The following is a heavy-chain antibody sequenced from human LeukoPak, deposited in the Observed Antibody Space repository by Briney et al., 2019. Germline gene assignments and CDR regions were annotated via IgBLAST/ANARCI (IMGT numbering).Heavy chain of an antibody. J-gene: IGHJ4*02. D-gene: IGHD2-15*01. CDR2: IYTSGST. CDR3: ASYGLYCSGGSCYRGGDY. Sequence: SETLSLTCTVSGGSISSGSYYWSWIRQPAGKGLEWIGRIYTSGSTNYNPSLKSRVTISVDTSKNQFSLKLSSVTAADTAVYYCASYGLYCSGGSCYRGGDYWGQGTLVTVSP. CDR1: GGSISSGSYY. V-gene: IGHV4-61*02.